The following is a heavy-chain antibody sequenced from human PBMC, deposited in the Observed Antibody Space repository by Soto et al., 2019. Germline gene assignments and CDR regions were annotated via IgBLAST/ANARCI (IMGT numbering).Heavy chain of an antibody. CDR2: INPSGGST. CDR3: ARQYYDILTGLSNWFDP. Sequence: GASVKVSCKASGYTFTSYYMHWVRQAPGQGLEWMGIINPSGGSTSYAQKFQGRVTMTRDTSTSTVYMELSSLRPEDAAVYYCARQYYDILTGLSNWFDPWGQGTLVTVSS. V-gene: IGHV1-46*01. D-gene: IGHD3-9*01. CDR1: GYTFTSYY. J-gene: IGHJ5*02.